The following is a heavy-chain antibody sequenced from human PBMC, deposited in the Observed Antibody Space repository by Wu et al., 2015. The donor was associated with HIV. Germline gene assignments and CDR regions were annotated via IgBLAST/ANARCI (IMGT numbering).Heavy chain of an antibody. CDR3: ARGGYCSGGSCTSHFDY. D-gene: IGHD2-15*01. CDR1: GGTFSSYA. V-gene: IGHV1-69*13. CDR2: IIPIFGTA. Sequence: QVQLVQSGAEVKKPGSSVKVSCKASGGTFSSYAISWVRQAPGQGLEWMGRIIPIFGTANYAQKFQGRVTITADESTSAAYMELSSLRSEDTAVYYCARGGYCSGGSCTSHFDYWGQGTLVTVSS. J-gene: IGHJ4*02.